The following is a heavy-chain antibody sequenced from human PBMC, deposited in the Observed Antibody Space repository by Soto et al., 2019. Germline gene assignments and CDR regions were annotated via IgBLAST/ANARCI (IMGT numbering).Heavy chain of an antibody. CDR2: IKQDGSEI. Sequence: GGSLRLSCAASGFTFSSYWMHWVRQAPGKGLEWVANIKQDGSEIYYVDSVKVRFTISRDNAKNSLYLQMNSLRVEDTAIYYCARAIAAAGGYWGQGTLVTVSS. J-gene: IGHJ4*02. CDR1: GFTFSSYW. D-gene: IGHD6-13*01. CDR3: ARAIAAAGGY. V-gene: IGHV3-7*04.